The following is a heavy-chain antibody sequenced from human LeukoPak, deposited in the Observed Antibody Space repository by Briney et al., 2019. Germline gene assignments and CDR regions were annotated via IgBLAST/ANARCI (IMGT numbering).Heavy chain of an antibody. CDR2: INPSGGST. V-gene: IGHV1-46*01. J-gene: IGHJ6*02. CDR3: ARDCVGFSYGYYGMDV. D-gene: IGHD5-18*01. CDR1: GYTFTSYH. Sequence: ASVKVSCKASGYTFTSYHMHWVRQAPGQGLEWMGIINPSGGSTSYAQRFQGRVTMTRDTSTSTVYMELSSLRSEDTAVYYCARDCVGFSYGYYGMDVWGQGTTVTVSS.